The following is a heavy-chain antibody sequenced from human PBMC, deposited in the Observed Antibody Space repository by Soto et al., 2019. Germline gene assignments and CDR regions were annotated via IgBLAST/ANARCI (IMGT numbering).Heavy chain of an antibody. J-gene: IGHJ4*02. V-gene: IGHV3-23*01. Sequence: EVPLLESGGGLVQPGGSLRLSCAASGFTFSGYAMNLVRQAPGKGLEWVSVISGSGDSTYYADSVKGRFTITRDNSKNTLYLQINGLRAEDTAVYYCARRSSGWYFDYWGQGTLVTVSS. D-gene: IGHD6-19*01. CDR2: ISGSGDST. CDR1: GFTFSGYA. CDR3: ARRSSGWYFDY.